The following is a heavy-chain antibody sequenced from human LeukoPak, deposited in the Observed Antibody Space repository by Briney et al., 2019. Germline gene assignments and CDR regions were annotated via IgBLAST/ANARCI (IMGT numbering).Heavy chain of an antibody. D-gene: IGHD3-3*01. Sequence: ASVKVSCKAAGYTFTGYYMHWVRQAPGQGLEWMGWINPNSGGTNYAQKFQGRVTMTRDTSISTAYMELSRLRSDDTAVYYCARDVDFWSGYYYFDYWGQGTLVTVSS. J-gene: IGHJ4*02. CDR3: ARDVDFWSGYYYFDY. CDR1: GYTFTGYY. V-gene: IGHV1-2*02. CDR2: INPNSGGT.